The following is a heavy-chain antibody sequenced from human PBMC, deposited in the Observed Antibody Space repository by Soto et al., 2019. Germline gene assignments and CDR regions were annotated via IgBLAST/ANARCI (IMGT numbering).Heavy chain of an antibody. CDR2: IYPGDSDT. Sequence: PGESLTISCKGSGYSFTSYWIGWVRQMPGKGLEWMGIIYPGDSDTRYSPSFQGQVTISADKSISTAYLQWSSLKASDTAMYYCARSTYQQWLVGGFSHWFDPWGQGTLVTVSS. CDR3: ARSTYQQWLVGGFSHWFDP. D-gene: IGHD6-19*01. V-gene: IGHV5-51*01. CDR1: GYSFTSYW. J-gene: IGHJ5*02.